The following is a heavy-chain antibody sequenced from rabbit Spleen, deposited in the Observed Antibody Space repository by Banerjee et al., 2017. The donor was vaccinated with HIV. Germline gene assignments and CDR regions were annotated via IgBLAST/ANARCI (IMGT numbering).Heavy chain of an antibody. D-gene: IGHD8-1*01. Sequence: QSLEESGGDLVKPEGSLKLSCTASGFSFSNKAVMCWVRQAPGKGLEWIACIDAGSSGFTYFATWAKGRFTISKTSSTTVTLQMTRLTAADTATYFCARDTASSFSSYGMDLWGQGTLVTVS. CDR1: GFSFSNKAV. CDR3: ARDTASSFSSYGMDL. J-gene: IGHJ6*01. V-gene: IGHV1S40*01. CDR2: IDAGSSGFT.